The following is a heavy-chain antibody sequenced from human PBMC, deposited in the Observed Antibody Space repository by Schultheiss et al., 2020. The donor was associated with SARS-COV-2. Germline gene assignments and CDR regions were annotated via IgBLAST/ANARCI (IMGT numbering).Heavy chain of an antibody. V-gene: IGHV3-53*01. CDR2: IYSGGST. CDR1: GFTVSSNY. CDR3: AKGDTMIVVVITIDY. Sequence: GGSLRLSCAASGFTVSSNYMSWVRQAPGKGLEWVSVIYSGGSTYYADSVKGRFTISRDNSKNTLYLQMNSLRAEDTAVYYCAKGDTMIVVVITIDYCGQGTLVTVSS. D-gene: IGHD3-22*01. J-gene: IGHJ4*02.